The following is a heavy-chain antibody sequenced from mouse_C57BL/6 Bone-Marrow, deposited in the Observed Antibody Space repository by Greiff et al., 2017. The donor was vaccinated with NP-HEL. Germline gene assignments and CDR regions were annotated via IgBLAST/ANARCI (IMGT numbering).Heavy chain of an antibody. V-gene: IGHV5-17*01. CDR2: ISSGSSTI. CDR3: ASYDGYRAY. D-gene: IGHD2-3*01. Sequence: EVKVVESGGGLVKPGGSLKLSCAASGFTFSDYGMHWVRQAPEKGLEWVAYISSGSSTIYYADTVKGRFTISRDNAKNTLFLQMTSLRSEDTAMYYCASYDGYRAYWGQGTLVTVSA. J-gene: IGHJ3*01. CDR1: GFTFSDYG.